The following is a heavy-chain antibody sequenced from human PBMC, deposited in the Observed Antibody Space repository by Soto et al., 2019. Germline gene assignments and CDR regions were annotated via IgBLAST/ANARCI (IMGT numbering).Heavy chain of an antibody. Sequence: TLSLTCAVSGGSISSGGYSWSWIRQPPGKGLEWIGYIYHSGSTYYNPSLKSRVTISVDRSKNQFSLKLSSVTAADTAVYYCARALRPVAAAGPSNNWFDPWGQGTLVTVSS. D-gene: IGHD6-13*01. CDR1: GGSISSGGYS. V-gene: IGHV4-30-2*01. J-gene: IGHJ5*02. CDR3: ARALRPVAAAGPSNNWFDP. CDR2: IYHSGST.